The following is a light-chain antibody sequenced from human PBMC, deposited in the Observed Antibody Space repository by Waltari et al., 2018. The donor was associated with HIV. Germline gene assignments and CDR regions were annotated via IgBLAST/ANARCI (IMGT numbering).Light chain of an antibody. CDR1: QDISNY. V-gene: IGKV1-33*01. CDR2: DVS. Sequence: DIHLTQSPSSLSASVGDRVTITCQASQDISNYLNWIPHRPGRAPQLLIYDVSNLETGVPSRFSGSGSGTKFSLTISNVQPGDIGIFYCQEYDAVRGGFIFGPGT. CDR3: QEYDAVRGGFI. J-gene: IGKJ3*01.